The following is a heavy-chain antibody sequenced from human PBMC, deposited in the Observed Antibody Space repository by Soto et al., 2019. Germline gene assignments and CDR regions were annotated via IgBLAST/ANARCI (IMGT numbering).Heavy chain of an antibody. D-gene: IGHD6-19*01. CDR3: ARDLIAVYGGFGY. CDR2: ISYDGSNK. J-gene: IGHJ4*02. V-gene: IGHV3-30-3*01. Sequence: QVQLVESGGGVVQPGRSLRLSCAASGFTFSSYAMHWVRQAPGKGLEWVAVISYDGSNKYYADSVKGRFTISRDNSKNTLYLQMNSLRAEDTAVYYCARDLIAVYGGFGYWGQGTLVTVSS. CDR1: GFTFSSYA.